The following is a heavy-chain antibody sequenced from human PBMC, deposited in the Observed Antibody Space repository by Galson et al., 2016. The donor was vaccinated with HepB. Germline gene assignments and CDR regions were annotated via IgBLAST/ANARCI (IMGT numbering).Heavy chain of an antibody. D-gene: IGHD4-11*01. CDR3: ARGTTESDYPPYYGLDL. CDR2: IWYGDVNIK. J-gene: IGHJ6*04. CDR1: GFTFSSHG. V-gene: IGHV3-33*01. Sequence: SLRLSCAASGFTFSSHGMHWVRQAPGKGLEWLAVIWYGDVNIKVYADSVKGRFTISRDNSKNTLFLQMNSLRANDTAVYYCARGTTESDYPPYYGLDLGGKGATVT.